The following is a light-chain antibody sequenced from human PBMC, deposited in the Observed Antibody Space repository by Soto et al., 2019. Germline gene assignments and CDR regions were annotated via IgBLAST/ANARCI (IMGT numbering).Light chain of an antibody. CDR1: QSISTW. J-gene: IGKJ1*01. CDR3: QHYNSYST. Sequence: DIQMTQSPSTLSASVGDRVTITCRASQSISTWLAWYQQKPGKAPKLLIYDASSLESGVPSRFSGSGSGTEFTLTISSLQPEDFASYYCQHYNSYSTFGQGTKVEIK. CDR2: DAS. V-gene: IGKV1-5*01.